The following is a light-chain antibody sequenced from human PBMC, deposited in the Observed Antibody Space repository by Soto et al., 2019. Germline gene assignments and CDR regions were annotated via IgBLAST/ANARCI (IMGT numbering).Light chain of an antibody. V-gene: IGKV3-11*01. CDR2: DAS. Sequence: EIVLTQSPATLSLSPGERATLSCRAGQSVSSYLAWYQQKPGQAPRLLIYDASNRATGIPARFSGSGSGTDFTLTISSLEPEDFTVYYRQQRSNWRTFGQGTKLEIQ. CDR3: QQRSNWRT. J-gene: IGKJ2*01. CDR1: QSVSSY.